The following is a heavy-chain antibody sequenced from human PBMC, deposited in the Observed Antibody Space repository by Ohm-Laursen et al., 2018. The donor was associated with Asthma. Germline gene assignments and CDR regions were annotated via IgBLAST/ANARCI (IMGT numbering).Heavy chain of an antibody. D-gene: IGHD2-2*01. J-gene: IGHJ4*02. CDR3: VKPAAAFRYYFDY. CDR1: GFTFSSYG. Sequence: SLRLSCTASGFTFSSYGMHWVRQAPGKGLEWVAVISYDGSNKYYADSVKGRFTISRDNSKNTLYLQMNSLRAEDTAVYYCVKPAAAFRYYFDYWGQGTLVTVSS. CDR2: ISYDGSNK. V-gene: IGHV3-30*18.